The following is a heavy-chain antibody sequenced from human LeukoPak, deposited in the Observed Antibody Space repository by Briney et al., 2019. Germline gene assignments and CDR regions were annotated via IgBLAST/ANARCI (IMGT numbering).Heavy chain of an antibody. CDR2: ISSSGSTI. J-gene: IGHJ4*02. CDR3: ARAGTDSSGYYYVDY. V-gene: IGHV3-48*03. Sequence: GGSLRLSRVASGFTFSSYEMNWVRQAPGEGLEWVSYISSSGSTIYYVDSVKGRFTISRDNAKNSLYLQMNSLRAEDTSAYYCARAGTDSSGYYYVDYWGQGTLVTVSS. D-gene: IGHD3-22*01. CDR1: GFTFSSYE.